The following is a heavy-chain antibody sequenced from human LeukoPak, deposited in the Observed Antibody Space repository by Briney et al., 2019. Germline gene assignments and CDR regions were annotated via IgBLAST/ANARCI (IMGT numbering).Heavy chain of an antibody. CDR2: ISGSGGST. D-gene: IGHD1-14*01. J-gene: IGHJ4*02. CDR3: AKDITGGRSSPYFDS. V-gene: IGHV3-23*01. CDR1: GFTFSSYA. Sequence: GGSLRLSCAASGFTFSSYAMSWVRQAPGKGLEWVSTISGSGGSTYFADSVKGRFTISRDNSKNTLYLQMNSLRVEDTALYYCAKDITGGRSSPYFDSWGQGTLVTVSS.